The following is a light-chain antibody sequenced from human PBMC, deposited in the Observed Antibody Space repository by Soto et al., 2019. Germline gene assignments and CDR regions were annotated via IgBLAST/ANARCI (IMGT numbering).Light chain of an antibody. J-gene: IGKJ1*01. V-gene: IGKV3-20*01. CDR1: QSVSGSY. CDR2: GAS. Sequence: EIVLTQSPGTLSLSPGERATLSCRASQSVSGSYLVWFQQKPGQAPRLLIYGASNRATGIPDRFSGSGSGTDFALTISRLEPEEVAVYYCQQYDSSPRTFGQGTKVDIK. CDR3: QQYDSSPRT.